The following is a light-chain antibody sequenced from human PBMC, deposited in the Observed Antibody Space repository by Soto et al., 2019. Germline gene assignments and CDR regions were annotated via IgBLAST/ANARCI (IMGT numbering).Light chain of an antibody. V-gene: IGKV3D-15*01. Sequence: EIVMTQSPATLSVSPGERATLSCRASQSVSSNLAWYQQKPGQAPRLLIYGASSRATGIPDRFSGSGSGTDFTLTISRLEPEDFAIYHCQQYNNWPRATFGGGTKVDIK. CDR1: QSVSSN. J-gene: IGKJ4*01. CDR2: GAS. CDR3: QQYNNWPRAT.